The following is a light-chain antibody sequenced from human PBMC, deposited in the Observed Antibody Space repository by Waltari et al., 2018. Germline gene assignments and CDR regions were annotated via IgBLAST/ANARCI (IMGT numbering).Light chain of an antibody. CDR1: SSNYGGYNQ. CDR3: SSYRSSGTPYV. J-gene: IGLJ1*01. Sequence: QSALTQPASVSGSPGQSITISFTGTSSNYGGYNQVPWYQQHPGKAPKPMIYDVTNPPSGVSNRFSGSKSDNTASMTISGLQAEDEADYYCSSYRSSGTPYVSGTGTKVTVL. V-gene: IGLV2-14*03. CDR2: DVT.